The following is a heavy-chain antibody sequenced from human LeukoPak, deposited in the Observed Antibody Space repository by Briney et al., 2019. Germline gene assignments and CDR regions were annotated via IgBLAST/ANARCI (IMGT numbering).Heavy chain of an antibody. CDR1: GGSISSYY. V-gene: IGHV4-59*12. CDR2: IHYGGST. J-gene: IGHJ4*02. CDR3: ARDLKYYDILTGYYKPSYFDY. D-gene: IGHD3-9*01. Sequence: SETLSLTCTVSGGSISSYYWSWIRQPPGKGLEWIGSIHYGGSTYYNPSLKSRVTISVDTSKNQFSLKLSSVTAADTAVYYCARDLKYYDILTGYYKPSYFDYWGQGALVTVSS.